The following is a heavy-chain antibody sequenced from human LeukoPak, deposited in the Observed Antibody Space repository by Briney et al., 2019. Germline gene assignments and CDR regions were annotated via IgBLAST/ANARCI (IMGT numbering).Heavy chain of an antibody. Sequence: GGSLRLSCAASGFTFSSYAMSWVRQAPGKGLEWVPAISGSGGSTYYADSVKGRFTISRDNSKNTLYLQMNSLRAEDTAVYYCAKVRGMVRGVSDFDYWGQGTLVTVSS. V-gene: IGHV3-23*01. CDR2: ISGSGGST. CDR1: GFTFSSYA. D-gene: IGHD3-10*01. CDR3: AKVRGMVRGVSDFDY. J-gene: IGHJ4*02.